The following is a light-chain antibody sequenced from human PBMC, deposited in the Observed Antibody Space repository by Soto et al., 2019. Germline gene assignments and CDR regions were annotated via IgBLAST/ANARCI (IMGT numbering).Light chain of an antibody. J-gene: IGLJ3*02. CDR1: SGHSRYA. CDR2: VNSDGSH. V-gene: IGLV4-69*01. CDR3: QTWGTGIRV. Sequence: QPVLTQSPSASASLGASVKLTCTLSSGHSRYAIAWHQQQPEKGPQYLMKVNSDGSHNKGDGIPDRFSGSSSGAERYLTISSLTYEDEADNYRQTWGTGIRVFGGGTKLTVL.